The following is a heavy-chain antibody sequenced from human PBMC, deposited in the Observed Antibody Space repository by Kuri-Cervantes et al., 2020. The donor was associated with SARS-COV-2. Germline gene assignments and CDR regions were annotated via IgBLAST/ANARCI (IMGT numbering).Heavy chain of an antibody. CDR3: AREGLVSFAFDI. D-gene: IGHD6-19*01. Sequence: GESLKISCTGSGFTFSDHYMHWVRQAPGKGLEWVAVISYDGSNKYYADSVKGRFTISRDNSKNTLYLQMNSLRAEDTAVYYCAREGLVSFAFDIWGQGTMVTVSS. V-gene: IGHV3-30-3*01. J-gene: IGHJ3*02. CDR2: ISYDGSNK. CDR1: GFTFSDHY.